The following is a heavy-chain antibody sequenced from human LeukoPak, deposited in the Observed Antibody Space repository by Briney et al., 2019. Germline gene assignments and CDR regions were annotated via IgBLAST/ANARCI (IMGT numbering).Heavy chain of an antibody. Sequence: ASVKVSCKASGYTFTGYYMHGVRQAPGRGGEWMWWINPNSGCTNYAQKFQGRDTMTRDTYISTAYMELRTLRSDDTAVYYCARGGGNSGDAFDLWGQGTMVTVSS. J-gene: IGHJ3*01. CDR1: GYTFTGYY. CDR3: ARGGGNSGDAFDL. D-gene: IGHD4-23*01. V-gene: IGHV1-2*02. CDR2: INPNSGCT.